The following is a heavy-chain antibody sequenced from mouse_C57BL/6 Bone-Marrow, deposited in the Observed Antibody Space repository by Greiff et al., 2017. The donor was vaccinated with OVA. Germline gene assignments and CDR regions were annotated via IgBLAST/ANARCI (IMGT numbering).Heavy chain of an antibody. CDR3: ARDDYYGSSSVAY. D-gene: IGHD1-1*01. Sequence: EVKLMESGGGLVKPGGSLKLSCAASGFTFSDYGMHWVRQAPEKGLEWVAYISSGSSTIYYADKVKGRFTISRDNAKNTLFLQMTSLRSEDTAMYYCARDDYYGSSSVAYWGQGTLVTVSA. V-gene: IGHV5-17*01. J-gene: IGHJ3*01. CDR1: GFTFSDYG. CDR2: ISSGSSTI.